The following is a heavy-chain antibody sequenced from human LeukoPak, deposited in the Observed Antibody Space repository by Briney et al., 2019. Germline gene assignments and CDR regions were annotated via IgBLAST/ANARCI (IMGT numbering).Heavy chain of an antibody. V-gene: IGHV4-59*01. Sequence: SETLSLTCTVSGGSISSYYWSWIRQPPGKGLEWIGYIYYSGSTNYNPSLKSRVTISVDTSKNQFSLKLSSVTAADTAVYYCARREGYSSGWHFDYWGQGTLVTVSS. CDR2: IYYSGST. CDR3: ARREGYSSGWHFDY. D-gene: IGHD6-19*01. J-gene: IGHJ4*02. CDR1: GGSISSYY.